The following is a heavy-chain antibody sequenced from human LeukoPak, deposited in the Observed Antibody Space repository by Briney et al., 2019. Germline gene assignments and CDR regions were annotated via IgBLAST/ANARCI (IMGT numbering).Heavy chain of an antibody. Sequence: GGSLRLSCAASGFTFSSYWMTWVRQAPGKGLEWVANIKQDGSEKYYVDSVKGRFIISRDNSKNTLYLQMNSLRAEDTAVYYCARNYYDSSGYSPFDYWGQGTLVTVSS. CDR2: IKQDGSEK. D-gene: IGHD3-22*01. J-gene: IGHJ4*02. CDR1: GFTFSSYW. V-gene: IGHV3-7*01. CDR3: ARNYYDSSGYSPFDY.